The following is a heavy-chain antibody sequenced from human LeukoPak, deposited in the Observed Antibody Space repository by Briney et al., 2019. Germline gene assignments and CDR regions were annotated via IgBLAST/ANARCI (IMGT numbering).Heavy chain of an antibody. Sequence: SETLSLTCAVSGGSISSSSYYWGWIRQPPGKGLEWIGSIYYSGSTYYNPSLKSRVTISVDTSKNQFSLKLTSVTASDTAVYYCARHRFGGFYYFDYWGQGTLVTVSS. D-gene: IGHD3-10*01. CDR3: ARHRFGGFYYFDY. CDR2: IYYSGST. J-gene: IGHJ4*02. CDR1: GGSISSSSYY. V-gene: IGHV4-39*01.